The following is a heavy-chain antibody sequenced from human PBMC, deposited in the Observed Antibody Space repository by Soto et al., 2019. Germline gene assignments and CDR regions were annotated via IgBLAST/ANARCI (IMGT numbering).Heavy chain of an antibody. CDR1: GYTFTSYY. Sequence: QVQLVQSGAEVKKPGASVKVSCKASGYTFTSYYMHWVRQAPGQGLEWMGIINPSGGSTSYAQKCQGRVTMTRDTSTSTVYMELSRLRSEHTAVYYCASSIGGYCSSTSCYGGPYYYGMDVWGQGTTVTVCS. CDR2: INPSGGST. J-gene: IGHJ6*02. D-gene: IGHD2-2*01. V-gene: IGHV1-46*01. CDR3: ASSIGGYCSSTSCYGGPYYYGMDV.